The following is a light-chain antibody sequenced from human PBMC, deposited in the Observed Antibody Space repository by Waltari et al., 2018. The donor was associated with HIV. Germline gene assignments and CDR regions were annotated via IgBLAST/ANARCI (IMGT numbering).Light chain of an antibody. J-gene: IGKJ2*01. V-gene: IGKV1-9*01. CDR3: QQFNSYPYT. CDR1: QGISSY. CDR2: TAS. Sequence: DIHLTQSPSFLSASVGDRVTITCRASQGISSYLAWYQQKPGKAPNLLIYTASTLQSGVPARFSGSGSETEFTLTISSLQPEDCATYYGQQFNSYPYTFGQGTKLGIK.